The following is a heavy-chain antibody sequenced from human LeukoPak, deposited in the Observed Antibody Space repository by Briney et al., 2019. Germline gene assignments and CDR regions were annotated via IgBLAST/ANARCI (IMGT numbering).Heavy chain of an antibody. J-gene: IGHJ3*02. V-gene: IGHV4-59*12. D-gene: IGHD6-19*01. Sequence: SETLSLTCAVYGGSFSGYYWSWIRQPPGKGLEWIGYIYYSGSTNHNPSLKSRVTISVDTSKNQFSLKLSSVTAADTALYYCARLVAGYDAFDIWGQGTMVTVSS. CDR3: ARLVAGYDAFDI. CDR1: GGSFSGYY. CDR2: IYYSGST.